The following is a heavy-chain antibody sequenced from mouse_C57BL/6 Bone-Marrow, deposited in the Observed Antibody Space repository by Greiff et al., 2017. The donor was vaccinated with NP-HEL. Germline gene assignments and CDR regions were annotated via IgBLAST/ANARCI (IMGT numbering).Heavy chain of an antibody. CDR2: IWTGGGT. CDR1: GFSLTSYA. Sequence: QVQLKESGPGLVAPSQRLSITCTVSGFSLTSYALSLVRPPPGKGLAWLGVIWTGGGTNYNSALKSRLSISKDNSKSQVFLKMNSLQTDDTARYYCASVTTVVAPYAMDYWGQGTSVTVSS. D-gene: IGHD1-1*01. CDR3: ASVTTVVAPYAMDY. J-gene: IGHJ4*01. V-gene: IGHV2-9-1*01.